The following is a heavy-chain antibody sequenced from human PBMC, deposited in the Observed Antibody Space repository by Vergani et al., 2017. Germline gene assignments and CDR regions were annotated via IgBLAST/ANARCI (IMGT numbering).Heavy chain of an antibody. V-gene: IGHV5-51*01. CDR2: IYPGDSDT. CDR1: GYSFTSYW. D-gene: IGHD6-19*01. CDR3: ARGVSVSGWLGGAFDI. J-gene: IGHJ3*02. Sequence: EVQLVQSGAEVKKPGESLKISCKGSGYSFTSYWIGWVRQMPGKGLEWMGIIYPGDSDTRYSPSVQGKVTISADKSISTAYRQWSSLKASDTAMYYCARGVSVSGWLGGAFDIWGQGTMVTVSS.